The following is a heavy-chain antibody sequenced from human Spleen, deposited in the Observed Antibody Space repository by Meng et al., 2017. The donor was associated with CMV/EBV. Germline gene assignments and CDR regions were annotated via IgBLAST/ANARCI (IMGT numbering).Heavy chain of an antibody. CDR2: ISYDGSNK. V-gene: IGHV3-30*04. CDR1: GFAFSNYA. J-gene: IGHJ6*02. Sequence: GESLKISCAASGFAFSNYAMHWVRQAPGKGLEWVAVISYDGSNKYYADSLKGRFIISRDNSKNMLYLQMSSLRTEDTAVYFCARDTHSSSSPYYYYGMDVWGQGTTVTVSS. D-gene: IGHD6-6*01. CDR3: ARDTHSSSSPYYYYGMDV.